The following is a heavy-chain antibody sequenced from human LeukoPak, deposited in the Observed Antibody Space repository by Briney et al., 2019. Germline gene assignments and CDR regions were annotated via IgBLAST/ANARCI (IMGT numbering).Heavy chain of an antibody. V-gene: IGHV3-30*03. CDR1: GFTFSSYV. Sequence: PGRSLRLSCAASGFTFSSYVMHWVRQAPGKGLEWVALISSDENKKYHADSVRGRFTTSRDNSKNTLFPQMNSLRPEDTAVYYCASKWFCGGDCYYQIDFWGQGTLVTVSS. CDR2: ISSDENKK. J-gene: IGHJ4*02. D-gene: IGHD2-21*02. CDR3: ASKWFCGGDCYYQIDF.